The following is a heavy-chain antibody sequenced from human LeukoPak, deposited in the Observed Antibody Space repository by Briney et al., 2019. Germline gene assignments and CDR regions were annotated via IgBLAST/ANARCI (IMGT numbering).Heavy chain of an antibody. D-gene: IGHD3-22*01. J-gene: IGHJ3*01. CDR3: ARPESESSGSLGAFDV. CDR1: GFSFRSYT. V-gene: IGHV3-21*01. CDR2: ISSGSGYI. Sequence: GGSLRLSCAASGFSFRSYTMNWVRQAPGKGLEWVSSISSGSGYIYYADSVKGRFTISRDNAKNSLYLQMNSLRDEDTAVYYCARPESESSGSLGAFDVWGQGTMVTVSS.